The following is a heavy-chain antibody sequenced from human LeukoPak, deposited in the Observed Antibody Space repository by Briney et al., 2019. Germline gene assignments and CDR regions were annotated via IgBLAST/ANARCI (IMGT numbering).Heavy chain of an antibody. CDR3: ARGPPHIAAAGFDY. J-gene: IGHJ4*02. Sequence: GASVKVSCXASGYTFTSYGISWVRQAPGQGLEWMGWISAYNGNTNYAQKLQGRVTMTTDTSTSTAYMELRSLRSDDTAVYYCARGPPHIAAAGFDYWGQGTLVTVSS. D-gene: IGHD6-13*01. CDR1: GYTFTSYG. CDR2: ISAYNGNT. V-gene: IGHV1-18*01.